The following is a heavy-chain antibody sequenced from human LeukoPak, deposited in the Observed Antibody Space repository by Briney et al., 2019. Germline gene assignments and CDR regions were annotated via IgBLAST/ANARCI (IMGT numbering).Heavy chain of an antibody. Sequence: PGGSLTLSCAASGFTFSDYYMSWIRQPPGKGLEWVSYISSSGSTIYYADSMKGRFTTSRDNAKNSLYLQRNSLIAADTAVYYRTRPPQRDGDPLDYWG. J-gene: IGHJ4*01. CDR3: TRPPQRDGDPLDY. D-gene: IGHD4-17*01. CDR1: GFTFSDYY. CDR2: ISSSGSTI. V-gene: IGHV3-11*04.